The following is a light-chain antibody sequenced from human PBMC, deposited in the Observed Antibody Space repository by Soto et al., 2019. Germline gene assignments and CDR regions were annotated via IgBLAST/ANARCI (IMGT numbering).Light chain of an antibody. CDR3: QSHDSSLSGYV. J-gene: IGLJ3*02. CDR2: GDI. Sequence: QSVLTQPPSVSGAPGQRVTISCTGSSSNIGAGYDVHWYQQFPGTAPKLLIYGDINRPSGVPDRFSGSRSGSSASLAITGLLPEDEADYYCQSHDSSLSGYVFGGGTKLTAL. V-gene: IGLV1-40*01. CDR1: SSNIGAGYD.